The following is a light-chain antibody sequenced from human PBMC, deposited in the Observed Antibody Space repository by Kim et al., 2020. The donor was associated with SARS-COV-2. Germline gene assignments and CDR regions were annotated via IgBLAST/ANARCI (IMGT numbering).Light chain of an antibody. CDR2: GAS. V-gene: IGKV1-39*01. Sequence: DIQMTQSPSSLSASVGDRVTITCRASQNIHNYLNWYQQKPGKAPQLLIYGASSLQSGVPSRFSGTGSGTDFTLTISSLQPEDFVTYYGQHTFSSPLNFGGGTKVDI. J-gene: IGKJ4*01. CDR1: QNIHNY. CDR3: QHTFSSPLN.